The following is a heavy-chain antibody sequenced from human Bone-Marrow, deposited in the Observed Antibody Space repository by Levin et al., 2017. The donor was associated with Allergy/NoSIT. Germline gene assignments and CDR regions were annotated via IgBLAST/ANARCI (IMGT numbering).Heavy chain of an antibody. Sequence: GGSLRLSCAASGLSFSNYAIHWVRQAPGKGLEWVAVISNDGVYKYYADSVKGRFTISRDNSKNTLYLQMSSLRIEDTAMYFCARDAKFSSDTGGHYYGPWCSWGQGTLVTVSS. V-gene: IGHV3-30*15. D-gene: IGHD3-22*01. CDR2: ISNDGVYK. J-gene: IGHJ5*02. CDR1: GLSFSNYA. CDR3: ARDAKFSSDTGGHYYGPWCS.